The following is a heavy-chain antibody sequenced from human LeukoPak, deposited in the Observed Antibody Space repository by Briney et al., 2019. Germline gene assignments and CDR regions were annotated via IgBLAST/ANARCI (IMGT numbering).Heavy chain of an antibody. CDR1: GFPFISYA. J-gene: IGHJ4*02. D-gene: IGHD6-13*01. Sequence: GGSLRLSCAACGFPFISYAMSWVRQTPGEGLEWISTFMGGGARKYYADSVKGRFSISRENSKDSLYLQMNSLRAEDTAVYYCARVDKRGQPLVLAYWGQGTLVTVSS. V-gene: IGHV3-23*01. CDR3: ARVDKRGQPLVLAY. CDR2: FMGGGARK.